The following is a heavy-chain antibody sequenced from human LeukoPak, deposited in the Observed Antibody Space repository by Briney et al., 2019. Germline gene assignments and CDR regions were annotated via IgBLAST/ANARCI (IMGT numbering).Heavy chain of an antibody. Sequence: GGSLRLSCAASGFTFSSYWMHWVRQAPGKGLVWVSRINSDGSSTSYADSVKGRFTISRDNAKNTLYLQMNSLRAEDTAVYYCARGGDYGANWLDPWGQGTLVTVSS. CDR1: GFTFSSYW. CDR2: INSDGSST. V-gene: IGHV3-74*01. D-gene: IGHD4-17*01. J-gene: IGHJ5*02. CDR3: ARGGDYGANWLDP.